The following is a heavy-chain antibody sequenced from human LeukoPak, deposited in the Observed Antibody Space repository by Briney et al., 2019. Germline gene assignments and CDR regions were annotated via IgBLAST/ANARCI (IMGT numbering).Heavy chain of an antibody. CDR2: INWKTGVI. J-gene: IGHJ4*02. CDR3: AMESRIAVSGIDY. D-gene: IGHD6-19*01. V-gene: IGHV3-9*01. CDR1: GFPFDEYA. Sequence: PGRSLRLSCAASGFPFDEYAMNWARQAPGRGLEWVSNINWKTGVIVYADSVKGRFTVSRDNAKTSLYLQMNSLRAEDTALYYCAMESRIAVSGIDYWGQGTLVTVSS.